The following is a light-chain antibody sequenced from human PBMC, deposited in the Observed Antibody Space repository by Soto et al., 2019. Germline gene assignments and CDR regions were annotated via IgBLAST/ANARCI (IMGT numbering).Light chain of an antibody. V-gene: IGKV1-5*03. J-gene: IGKJ1*01. CDR2: KAS. Sequence: DIQRTQSPSTLSASVGDRVTITCRASQTISSWLAWYQAKPGKAPKLLIYKASNLGSGVPSRFSGSGSGTEFTLTISSLQPDDFATYYCQQYNTYWTFGQGTKVEIK. CDR3: QQYNTYWT. CDR1: QTISSW.